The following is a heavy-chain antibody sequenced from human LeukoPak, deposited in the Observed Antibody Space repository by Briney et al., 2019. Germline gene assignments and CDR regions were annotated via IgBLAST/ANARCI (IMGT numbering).Heavy chain of an antibody. CDR3: ARVPDSRYGMDV. CDR2: IIPILGIA. J-gene: IGHJ6*02. V-gene: IGHV1-69*04. D-gene: IGHD2-21*01. Sequence: GASVKVSCKASGGTFSSYAISWVRQAPGQGLEWMGRIIPILGIANYAQKFQGRVTITADKSTGTAYMELSSLRSEDTAVYYCARVPDSRYGMDVWGQGTTVTVSS. CDR1: GGTFSSYA.